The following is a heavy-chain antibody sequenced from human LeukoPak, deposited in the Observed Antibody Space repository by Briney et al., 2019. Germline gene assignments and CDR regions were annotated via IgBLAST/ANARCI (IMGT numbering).Heavy chain of an antibody. V-gene: IGHV1-3*01. Sequence: GASVKVSCKASGYTFTSYAMHWVRQAPGQRLEWMGWINAGNGNTKYSQKFQGRVTITTDTSASTAYRELSSLRSEDTAVYYCAREERYCSGGSCYYYYGMDVWGQGTTVTVSS. CDR2: INAGNGNT. CDR1: GYTFTSYA. J-gene: IGHJ6*02. D-gene: IGHD2-15*01. CDR3: AREERYCSGGSCYYYYGMDV.